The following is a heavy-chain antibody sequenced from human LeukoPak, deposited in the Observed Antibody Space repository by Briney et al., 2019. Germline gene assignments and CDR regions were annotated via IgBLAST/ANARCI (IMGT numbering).Heavy chain of an antibody. V-gene: IGHV1-2*02. CDR1: GYTFTDYY. CDR3: ARSCIDGVCNFDF. J-gene: IGHJ4*02. CDR2: INPNSGVT. D-gene: IGHD2-8*01. Sequence: ASVKVSCKASGYTFTDYYMHWVRQAPGQGLEWMAWINPNSGVTNYAQKFQGRVTMTRDTSISTAYMDLSRLTSDDTAVYYCARSCIDGVCNFDFWGQGTLVTVSS.